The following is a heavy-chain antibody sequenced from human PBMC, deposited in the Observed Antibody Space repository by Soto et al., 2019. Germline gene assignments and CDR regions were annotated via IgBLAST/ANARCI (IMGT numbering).Heavy chain of an antibody. V-gene: IGHV4-39*07. J-gene: IGHJ4*02. Sequence: SETLSLTCTVSGGSISSSSYHWGWIRQPPGKGLEWIGNIHYSGSTYYNPSLRSRVTISVDTSKNQFSLKLSSVTAADTAVYYCVRERSCSGGSCYGFDYWGQGTLVTVSS. CDR1: GGSISSSSYH. CDR2: IHYSGST. CDR3: VRERSCSGGSCYGFDY. D-gene: IGHD2-15*01.